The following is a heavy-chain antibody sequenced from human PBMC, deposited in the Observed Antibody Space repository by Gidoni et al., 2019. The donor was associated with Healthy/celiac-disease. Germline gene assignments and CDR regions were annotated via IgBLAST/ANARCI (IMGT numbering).Heavy chain of an antibody. Sequence: QVQLVQSGAEVKKPGSSVKVFCKDYGCTFTSHAISWVRQAPGQGLEWSGGIIPILGTANYAQKLQGGVTSTADKSASTAYMGLSSLRSEDTAVYYCARWTDSSGYYYFLDYWGQGTLVTVSS. CDR1: GCTFTSHA. CDR3: ARWTDSSGYYYFLDY. D-gene: IGHD3-22*01. V-gene: IGHV1-69*06. CDR2: IIPILGTA. J-gene: IGHJ4*02.